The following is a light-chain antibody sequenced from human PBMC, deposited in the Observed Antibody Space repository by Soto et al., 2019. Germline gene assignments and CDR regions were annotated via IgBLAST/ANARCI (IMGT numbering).Light chain of an antibody. V-gene: IGLV2-11*01. CDR3: CSYAGSYTFV. CDR2: DVS. CDR1: SSDVGGYKY. Sequence: QSVLTQPRSVSGSPGQSVTTSCAGTSSDVGGYKYVSWYQQHPGKAPKLMIYDVSKRPSGVPDRFSGSKSGNTASLTISGLQAEDEADYFCCSYAGSYTFVFGTGTKVTVL. J-gene: IGLJ1*01.